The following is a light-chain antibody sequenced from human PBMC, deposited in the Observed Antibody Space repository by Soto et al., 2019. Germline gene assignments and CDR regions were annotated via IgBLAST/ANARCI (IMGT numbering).Light chain of an antibody. V-gene: IGKV1-9*01. CDR2: ATS. CDR1: QDITNF. CDR3: QQLKSYPHT. J-gene: IGKJ2*01. Sequence: IQLTQSPSSLSASVGDRVTITCRASQDITNFLAWYQQKPGKAPKVLVFATSNLQGGVPTRFSGSGSGTDYTLTISSLQPEDAATYYCQQLKSYPHTFGQGTNLLIK.